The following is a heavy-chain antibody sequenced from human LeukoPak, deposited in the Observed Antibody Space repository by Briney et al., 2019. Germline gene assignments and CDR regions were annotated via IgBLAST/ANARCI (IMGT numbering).Heavy chain of an antibody. D-gene: IGHD5-18*01. V-gene: IGHV3-7*03. CDR2: INRDGSEK. Sequence: SGGSLRLSCAASGFTFSNYWMSWVRQTPGKGLEWVANINRDGSEKYYVDSVEGQFTISRDNAKNSLFLQMNSLRVEDTAVYYCARRRGYSYGRNNYYFDYWGQGTLVTVSS. CDR3: ARRRGYSYGRNNYYFDY. J-gene: IGHJ4*02. CDR1: GFTFSNYW.